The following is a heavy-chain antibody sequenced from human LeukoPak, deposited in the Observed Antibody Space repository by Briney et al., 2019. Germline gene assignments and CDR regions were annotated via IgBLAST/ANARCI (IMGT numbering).Heavy chain of an antibody. CDR3: ARGTAAGRREFNFDY. J-gene: IGHJ4*02. Sequence: GGSLRLSCAASGFTFSNYEMNWVRQAPGEGLEWVSYISSSGTTIYYADSVKGRFTISRDNAKNSLYLQMNSLRAEDTAVYYCARGTAAGRREFNFDYWGQGTLVTVSS. CDR2: ISSSGTTI. V-gene: IGHV3-48*03. D-gene: IGHD6-13*01. CDR1: GFTFSNYE.